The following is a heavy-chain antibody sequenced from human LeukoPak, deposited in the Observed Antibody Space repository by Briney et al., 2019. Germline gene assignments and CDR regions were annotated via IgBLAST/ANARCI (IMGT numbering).Heavy chain of an antibody. V-gene: IGHV1-18*01. CDR1: GYTFTSYG. CDR3: ARGVWYCSSTSCPDAFDI. CDR2: ISAYNGNT. D-gene: IGHD2-2*01. Sequence: GASVKASCKASGYTFTSYGISWVRQAPGQGLEWMGWISAYNGNTNYAQKLQGRVTMTTDTSTSTAYMELRSLRSDDTAVYYCARGVWYCSSTSCPDAFDIWGQGTMVTVSS. J-gene: IGHJ3*02.